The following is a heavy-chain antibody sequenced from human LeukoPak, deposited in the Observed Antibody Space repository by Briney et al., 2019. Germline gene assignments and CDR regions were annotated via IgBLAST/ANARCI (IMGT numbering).Heavy chain of an antibody. D-gene: IGHD2-2*01. CDR2: KYYSGSA. J-gene: IGHJ3*02. V-gene: IGHV4-31*03. CDR3: ATPYCSSLSCLDVFNI. CDR1: GISISDGRYY. Sequence: PSETLSLTCNVSGISISDGRYYWAWIRQRPGRGPEWIGYKYYSGSAKYNPSLKSRLTISIDTPENQFSLHLSSVTAADTAMYYCATPYCSSLSCLDVFNIWGQGRMVTVSS.